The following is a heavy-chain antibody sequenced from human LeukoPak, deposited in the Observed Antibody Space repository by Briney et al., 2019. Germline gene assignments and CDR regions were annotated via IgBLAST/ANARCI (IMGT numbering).Heavy chain of an antibody. CDR1: GFIVSSNS. V-gene: IGHV4-34*01. CDR3: ARGGTGRGYSSSWYRGNSFDY. CDR2: INHSGST. Sequence: GSLRLSCTVSGFIVSSNSMSWVRQAPGKGLEWIGEINHSGSTNYNPSLKSRVTISVDTSKNQFSLKLSSVTAADTAVYYCARGGTGRGYSSSWYRGNSFDYWGQGTLVTVSS. J-gene: IGHJ4*02. D-gene: IGHD6-13*01.